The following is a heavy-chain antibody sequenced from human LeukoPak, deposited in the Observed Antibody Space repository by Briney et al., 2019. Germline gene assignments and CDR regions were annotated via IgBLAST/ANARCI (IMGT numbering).Heavy chain of an antibody. D-gene: IGHD5-18*01. CDR3: ELVYVDTAMVEFDY. Sequence: GGSLRLSCAASGFTFSRYGMHWVRQAPGKGPEWVTVISSDGNKKYYIDSVKGRFTISRDNSKNTLYPQMNSLRAEDTAVYYCELVYVDTAMVEFDYWGQGTLVTVSS. CDR2: ISSDGNKK. CDR1: GFTFSRYG. V-gene: IGHV3-30*03. J-gene: IGHJ4*02.